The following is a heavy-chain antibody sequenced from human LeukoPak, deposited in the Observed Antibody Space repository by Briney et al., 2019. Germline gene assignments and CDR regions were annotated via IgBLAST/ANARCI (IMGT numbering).Heavy chain of an antibody. J-gene: IGHJ4*02. Sequence: PGGSLRLSCAASGFTFSSYAMHWVRQAPGKGLEWVALISYDGSNKYYADSVKGRITISRDNSKNTLYLQMNSLRAEDTAVYYCAKDLYVPIFDYWGQGTLVTVSS. CDR1: GFTFSSYA. CDR2: ISYDGSNK. CDR3: AKDLYVPIFDY. D-gene: IGHD2-8*01. V-gene: IGHV3-30*18.